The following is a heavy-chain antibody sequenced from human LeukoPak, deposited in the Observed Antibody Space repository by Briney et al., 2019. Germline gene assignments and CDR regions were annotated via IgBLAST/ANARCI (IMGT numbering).Heavy chain of an antibody. Sequence: ASVKVSCKASGYTFTSYDINWVRQATGQGLEWMGWMNTNSGNTGYAQKFQGRVTITRNTSISTAYMELSSLRSEDTAVYYCARVNSPDYDILTGYSPYNWFDPWGQGNLVTVSS. CDR3: ARVNSPDYDILTGYSPYNWFDP. J-gene: IGHJ5*02. CDR2: MNTNSGNT. V-gene: IGHV1-8*03. CDR1: GYTFTSYD. D-gene: IGHD3-9*01.